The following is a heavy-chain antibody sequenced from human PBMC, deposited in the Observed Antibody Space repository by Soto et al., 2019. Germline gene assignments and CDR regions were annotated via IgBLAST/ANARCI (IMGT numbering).Heavy chain of an antibody. CDR3: ARENGTPGYFDP. D-gene: IGHD1-7*01. CDR2: ISHSGTT. CDR1: GGSITSGAYS. Sequence: SETLSLTCAVSGGSITSGAYSWSWIRQPPGKGLEYIGYISHSGTTFYSPSLKSRVTISLDRSENQFSLDLSSVTAADTAVYFCARENGTPGYFDPWGQGTLVPVSS. J-gene: IGHJ4*02. V-gene: IGHV4-30-2*01.